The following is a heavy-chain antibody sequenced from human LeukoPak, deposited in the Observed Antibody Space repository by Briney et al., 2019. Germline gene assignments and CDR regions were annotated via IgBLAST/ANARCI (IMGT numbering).Heavy chain of an antibody. J-gene: IGHJ4*02. D-gene: IGHD1-1*01. CDR2: ISGSGGST. CDR3: AKEYGTTGTTKKGHFDY. CDR1: GFTFSSYA. V-gene: IGHV3-23*01. Sequence: GGSLRLSCAASGFTFSSYAMSWVRQAPGKGLEWVSAISGSGGSTYYADSVKGRFTISRDNSKNTLYLQMNSLRAEDTAVYYCAKEYGTTGTTKKGHFDYWGQGTLVTVSS.